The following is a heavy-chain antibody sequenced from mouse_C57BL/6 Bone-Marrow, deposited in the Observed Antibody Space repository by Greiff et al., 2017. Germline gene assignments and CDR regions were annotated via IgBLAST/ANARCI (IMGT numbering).Heavy chain of an antibody. D-gene: IGHD4-1*01. J-gene: IGHJ2*01. CDR1: GYTFTDYY. CDR3: AVPTGFDY. V-gene: IGHV1-26*01. CDR2: INPNNGGT. Sequence: EVQLHQSGPELVKPGASVKISCKASGYTFTDYYMNWVKQSHGKSLEWIGDINPNNGGTSYNQKFKGKATLTVDKSSSTAYMELRSLTSEDSAVYYCAVPTGFDYWGQGTTLTVSS.